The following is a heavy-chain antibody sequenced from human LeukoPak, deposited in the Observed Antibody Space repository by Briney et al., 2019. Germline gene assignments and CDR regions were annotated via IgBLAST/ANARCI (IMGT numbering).Heavy chain of an antibody. J-gene: IGHJ4*02. CDR3: ARDEYAYGGRTHPYFFNY. V-gene: IGHV4-4*02. CDR1: GGSISSSKW. Sequence: SETLSLTCAVSGGSISSSKWWSWVRQPPGKGLEWIGEIYHSGTTNYKPSLKRRVTISVDTSKNQFSLRLSSVTAADTAMYYCARDEYAYGGRTHPYFFNYWGQGTLVTVSS. CDR2: IYHSGTT. D-gene: IGHD3-16*01.